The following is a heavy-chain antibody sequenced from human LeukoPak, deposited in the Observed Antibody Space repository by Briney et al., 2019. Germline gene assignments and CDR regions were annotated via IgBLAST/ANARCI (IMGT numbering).Heavy chain of an antibody. D-gene: IGHD3-3*01. J-gene: IGHJ4*02. V-gene: IGHV3-23*01. CDR1: EFTFSSYA. Sequence: GGSLRLSCAASEFTFSSYAVSWVRQAPGKGLEWVSAISGSGGSTYYADSVKGRFTISRDNSKNTLYLQMNSLRAEDTAVYYCAKVNSHDFWSGYYGRNWGQGTLVTVSS. CDR2: ISGSGGST. CDR3: AKVNSHDFWSGYYGRN.